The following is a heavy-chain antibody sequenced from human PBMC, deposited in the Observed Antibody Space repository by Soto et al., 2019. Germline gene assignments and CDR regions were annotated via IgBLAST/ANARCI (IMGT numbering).Heavy chain of an antibody. CDR3: ARSYASGWYGDY. Sequence: QVHLVQSGAEVKEPGASVKVSCKASGYTFTTYGITWVRQAPGQGLEWVGWISPYNGNTNYAQKLQDRVTLTTDTSTSTAYMELRSLRSDDTAAYYCARSYASGWYGDYWGQGTLVTVSS. J-gene: IGHJ4*02. CDR2: ISPYNGNT. CDR1: GYTFTTYG. D-gene: IGHD6-19*01. V-gene: IGHV1-18*01.